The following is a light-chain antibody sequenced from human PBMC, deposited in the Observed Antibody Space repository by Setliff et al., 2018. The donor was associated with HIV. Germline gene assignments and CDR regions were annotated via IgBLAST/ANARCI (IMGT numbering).Light chain of an antibody. CDR1: SSDVGGYNS. J-gene: IGLJ1*01. CDR3: TSYTRDNTITRV. CDR2: GVN. Sequence: QSALTQPASVSGSHGQSITISCTGTSSDVGGYNSVSWYQHYPGKAPKVMIYGVNNRPSGVSNRFSGSKSGSTASLTISGLQAEDEADYFCTSYTRDNTITRVFGTGTKVTVL. V-gene: IGLV2-14*01.